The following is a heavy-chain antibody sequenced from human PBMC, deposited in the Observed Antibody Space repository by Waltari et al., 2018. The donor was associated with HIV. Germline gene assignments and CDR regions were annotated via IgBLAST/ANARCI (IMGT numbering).Heavy chain of an antibody. V-gene: IGHV3-21*04. J-gene: IGHJ4*02. CDR2: LRRDTYEA. D-gene: IGHD2-15*01. CDR3: VRDDPGYVPIDY. CDR1: GFDFSRFP. Sequence: LVQSGGGEVQEGGSLLLSCSGSGFDFSRFPLNWVRQTPRRGLGGVASLRRDTYEANYLASVRGRFTISRDNAKSSAFLDMTGLRVEDTATYYCVRDDPGYVPIDYWGQGSQVIVS.